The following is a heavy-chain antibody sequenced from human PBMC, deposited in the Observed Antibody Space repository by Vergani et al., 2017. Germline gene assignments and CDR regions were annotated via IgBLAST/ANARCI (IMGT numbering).Heavy chain of an antibody. Sequence: QVPLQESGPGLVKPSQNLSLTCPVPCGSISGVSYYLRRVREPAGKGLEWIGRIYYSGRTDYNHSLGSRVTISVDTSKNTFSLKLNSVTAADTAIYYCAKDSAVGGTFDSWGQGTLVSVSS. J-gene: IGHJ4*02. D-gene: IGHD1-26*01. CDR2: IYYSGRT. CDR1: CGSISGVSYY. CDR3: AKDSAVGGTFDS. V-gene: IGHV4-61*02.